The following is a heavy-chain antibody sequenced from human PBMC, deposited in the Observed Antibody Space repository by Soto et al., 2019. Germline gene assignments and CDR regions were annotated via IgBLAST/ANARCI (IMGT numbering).Heavy chain of an antibody. CDR1: GFIFSLYS. D-gene: IGHD1-26*01. CDR3: ARGSAFIGLDY. V-gene: IGHV3-21*01. CDR2: IGTSGSYI. Sequence: GGSLRLSCAVSGFIFSLYSMNWFRQAPGKGLEWVSSIGTSGSYIYDTDSVKGRFTISRDNTKDSLYLQMNSLRAEDTAIYYCARGSAFIGLDYWGQGTPITVSS. J-gene: IGHJ4*02.